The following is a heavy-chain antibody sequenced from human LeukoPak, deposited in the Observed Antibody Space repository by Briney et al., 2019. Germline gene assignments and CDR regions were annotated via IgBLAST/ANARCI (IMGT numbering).Heavy chain of an antibody. Sequence: PSETLSLTCAVSGYSISSGLYWAWIRQPPGKGLDWIGSVFHSGKTSYNSSLKSRVTMSADTSKNQFSLRLRSVTAADTAVYYCARHVSFGTYYFDSWGQGTPFTVSS. CDR2: VFHSGKT. CDR3: ARHVSFGTYYFDS. D-gene: IGHD3-16*01. V-gene: IGHV4-38-2*01. J-gene: IGHJ4*02. CDR1: GYSISSGLY.